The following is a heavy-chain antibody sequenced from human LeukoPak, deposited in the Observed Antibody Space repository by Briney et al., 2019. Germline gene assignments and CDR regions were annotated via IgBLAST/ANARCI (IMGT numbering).Heavy chain of an antibody. Sequence: GGSLRLSCAASGFAFDDYGMSWVRQAPGKGLEWVSGINWNGGSTGYTDSVKGRFTISRDNAKNSLYLQMNSLRAEDTALYYCARDRSITMIVKYAFDIWGQGTMVTVSS. CDR2: INWNGGST. D-gene: IGHD3-22*01. J-gene: IGHJ3*02. V-gene: IGHV3-20*04. CDR1: GFAFDDYG. CDR3: ARDRSITMIVKYAFDI.